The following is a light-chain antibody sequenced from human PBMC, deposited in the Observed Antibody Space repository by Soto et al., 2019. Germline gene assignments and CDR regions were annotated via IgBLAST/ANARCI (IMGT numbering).Light chain of an antibody. CDR2: EVS. V-gene: IGLV2-23*02. CDR1: SSDVGSYNL. CDR3: CSYAGSFAV. Sequence: QSVLTQPASGSGSPGQAITISCTGTSSDVGSYNLVSWYQQHPGKAPKLMIYEVSKRPSGVSNRFSGSKSGNTASLTISGLPAEDEADYYCCSYAGSFAVFGGGTQLTVL. J-gene: IGLJ7*01.